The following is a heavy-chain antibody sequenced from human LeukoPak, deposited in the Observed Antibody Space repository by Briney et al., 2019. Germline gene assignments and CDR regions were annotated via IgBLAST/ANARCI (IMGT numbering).Heavy chain of an antibody. D-gene: IGHD1-26*01. V-gene: IGHV4-30-2*01. CDR1: GGSISSGGYY. CDR2: IYHSGST. CDR3: VRDPGRRSGYYYYYMDV. Sequence: SQTLSLTCTVSGGSISSGGYYWSWIRQPPGKGLEWIGYIYHSGSTYYNPSLKSRVTISVDRSKNQFSLKLSSVTAADTAVYYCVRDPGRRSGYYYYYMDVWGKGTTVTVSS. J-gene: IGHJ6*03.